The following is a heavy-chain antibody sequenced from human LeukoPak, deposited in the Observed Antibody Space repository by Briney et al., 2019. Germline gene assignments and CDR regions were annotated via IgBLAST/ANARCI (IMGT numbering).Heavy chain of an antibody. CDR3: ARRNDYGDYGGFDY. CDR1: GYSISSGYY. D-gene: IGHD4-17*01. Sequence: SETLSLTCAVSGYSISSGYYWGWIRQPPGKGLEWIANIFHSGSTYYNPSLKSRVTISVDTSKNQFSLKLTSVTAADTAIYCCARRNDYGDYGGFDYWGQGTLVTVSS. J-gene: IGHJ4*02. V-gene: IGHV4-38-2*01. CDR2: IFHSGST.